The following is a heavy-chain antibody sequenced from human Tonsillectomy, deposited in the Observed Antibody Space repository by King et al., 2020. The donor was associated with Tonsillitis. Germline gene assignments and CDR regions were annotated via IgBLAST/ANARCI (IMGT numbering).Heavy chain of an antibody. CDR3: ARRPAVAGKSSYFDY. CDR1: GFTFSSYA. Sequence: VQLVESGGGLVQPGGSLRLSCAASGFTFSSYAISWVRQAPGKGLEWVSAISGSGGSTYYADSVKGRFTISRDNSKNTLYLQMNSLRAEDTAVYYCARRPAVAGKSSYFDYWGQGTLVTVSS. D-gene: IGHD6-19*01. J-gene: IGHJ4*02. CDR2: ISGSGGST. V-gene: IGHV3-23*04.